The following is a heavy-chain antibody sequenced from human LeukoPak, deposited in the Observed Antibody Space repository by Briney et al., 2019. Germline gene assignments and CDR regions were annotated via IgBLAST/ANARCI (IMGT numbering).Heavy chain of an antibody. CDR1: GFTFSSYG. D-gene: IGHD3-22*01. V-gene: IGHV3-33*01. J-gene: IGHJ4*02. Sequence: QPGGSLRLSCAASGFTFSSYGMHWVRQAPGKGLEWVAVIWYDGSNKYYADSVEGRFTISRDNSKNTLYLQMNSLRAEDTAVYYCARDREGYYDSSGYYVPGYFDYWGQGTLVTVSS. CDR3: ARDREGYYDSSGYYVPGYFDY. CDR2: IWYDGSNK.